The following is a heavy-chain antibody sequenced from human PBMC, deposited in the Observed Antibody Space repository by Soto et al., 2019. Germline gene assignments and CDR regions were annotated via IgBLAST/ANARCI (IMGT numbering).Heavy chain of an antibody. CDR3: ARVERGTATTVVDAFDI. CDR1: GGFVSSGSYY. Sequence: KSSETLSLTCAVYGGFVSSGSYYWSWIRQPPGKGLEWIGEMSHSGGTHFNPSPKSRVTISVDTSKNQFSLKMSSVTAADTALYYCARVERGTATTVVDAFDIWGPGTMVTVSS. D-gene: IGHD1-1*01. V-gene: IGHV4-61*01. J-gene: IGHJ3*02. CDR2: MSHSGGT.